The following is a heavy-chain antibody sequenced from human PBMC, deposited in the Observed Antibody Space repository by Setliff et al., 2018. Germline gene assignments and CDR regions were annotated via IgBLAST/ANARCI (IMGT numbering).Heavy chain of an antibody. CDR3: ARDPRYSSSWYSFDI. CDR1: GGSISSYY. Sequence: SSETLSLTCTVSGGSISSYYWSWIRQPPGKGLEWIGYIYYSGSTNYNPSLKSRVTISVDTSKNQFSLKLSSVTAADTAVYYCARDPRYSSSWYSFDIWGQGTMVTVSS. V-gene: IGHV4-59*12. CDR2: IYYSGST. D-gene: IGHD6-13*01. J-gene: IGHJ3*02.